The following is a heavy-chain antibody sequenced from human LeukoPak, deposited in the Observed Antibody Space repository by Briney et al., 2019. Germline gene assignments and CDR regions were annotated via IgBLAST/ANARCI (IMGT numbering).Heavy chain of an antibody. Sequence: GGSLRLSCAASGFTFSSYAMSLVRQAPGKGLEWVSAISGSGGSTYYADSVKGRFTISRDNSKNTLYLQMNSLRAEDTAVYYCAKSVVVTSTYKHWGQGTLVTVSS. J-gene: IGHJ4*02. CDR3: AKSVVVTSTYKH. V-gene: IGHV3-23*01. D-gene: IGHD2-21*02. CDR1: GFTFSSYA. CDR2: ISGSGGST.